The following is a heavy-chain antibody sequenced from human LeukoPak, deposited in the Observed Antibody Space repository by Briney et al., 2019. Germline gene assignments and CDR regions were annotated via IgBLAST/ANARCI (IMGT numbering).Heavy chain of an antibody. D-gene: IGHD3-22*01. V-gene: IGHV3-7*01. Sequence: GGSLRLSCAASGFTFSYFWMSWVRQAPGKGLEWVSNIKQDGSEKQYVDSVKGRFTISRDNAKNSVYLQVSSLRAEDTAVYYCARDPYNSGGYGAFDYWGQGTLVTVSS. CDR3: ARDPYNSGGYGAFDY. J-gene: IGHJ4*02. CDR2: IKQDGSEK. CDR1: GFTFSYFW.